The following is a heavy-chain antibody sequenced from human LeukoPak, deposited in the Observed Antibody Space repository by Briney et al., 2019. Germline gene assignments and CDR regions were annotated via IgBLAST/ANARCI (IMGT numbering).Heavy chain of an antibody. Sequence: GEALKISCRAAADSSTSYWTGWGRQMPAKSLQGMGIIYPGDSDTSYSPSFQGTVAISADKSISTAYLQWSSLKASDNAMYYCASSGYSSGQDAFDIWGQGTMVTVSS. V-gene: IGHV5-51*01. CDR1: ADSSTSYW. CDR3: ASSGYSSGQDAFDI. CDR2: IYPGDSDT. J-gene: IGHJ3*02. D-gene: IGHD6-19*01.